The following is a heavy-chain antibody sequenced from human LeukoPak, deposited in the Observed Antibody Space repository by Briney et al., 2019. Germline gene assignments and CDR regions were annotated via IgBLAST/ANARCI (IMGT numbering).Heavy chain of an antibody. CDR3: ARDGVVLFDY. CDR1: GFTFSSYS. Sequence: PGGSLRLSCAASGFTFSSYSMNWVRQAPGKGLEWVSYISSSSSTIYYAVSVKGRFTISRDNAKNSLYLQMNSLRAEDTAVYYCARDGVVLFDYWGQGTLVTVSS. J-gene: IGHJ4*02. CDR2: ISSSSSTI. V-gene: IGHV3-48*04. D-gene: IGHD2-2*01.